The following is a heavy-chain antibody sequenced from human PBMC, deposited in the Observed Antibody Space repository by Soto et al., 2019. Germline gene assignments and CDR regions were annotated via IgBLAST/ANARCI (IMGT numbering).Heavy chain of an antibody. Sequence: SETLSLTCAVYGGSFSGYYWSWIRQPPGKRLEWIGEINHSGSTNYNPSLKSRVTISVDTSKNQFSLKLSSVTAADTAVYYSAKRRGVWCSWCHEKWFDRWGQGTLVSVSS. D-gene: IGHD2-8*01. J-gene: IGHJ5*02. CDR2: INHSGST. CDR3: AKRRGVWCSWCHEKWFDR. V-gene: IGHV4-34*01. CDR1: GGSFSGYY.